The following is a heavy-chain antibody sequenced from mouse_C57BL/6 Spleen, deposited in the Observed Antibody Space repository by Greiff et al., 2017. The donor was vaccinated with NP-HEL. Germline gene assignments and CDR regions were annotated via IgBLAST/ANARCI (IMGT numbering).Heavy chain of an antibody. CDR2: IYPGDGDT. D-gene: IGHD2-1*01. Sequence: QVQLQQSGAELVKPGASVKISCKASGYAFSSYWMNWVKQRPGKGLEWIGQIYPGDGDTNYNGKFKGKATLTADKSSSTAYMQLSSLTTEDSAVYFCARSWGNYGYYAMDYWGQGTSVTVSS. V-gene: IGHV1-80*01. J-gene: IGHJ4*01. CDR3: ARSWGNYGYYAMDY. CDR1: GYAFSSYW.